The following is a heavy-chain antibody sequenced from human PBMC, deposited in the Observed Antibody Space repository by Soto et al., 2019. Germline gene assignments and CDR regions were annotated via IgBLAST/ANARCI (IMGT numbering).Heavy chain of an antibody. CDR3: ARDSRWRSLVTMVRGTPNFDY. V-gene: IGHV3-48*01. D-gene: IGHD3-10*01. J-gene: IGHJ4*02. CDR2: ISSSSSTI. Sequence: EVQLVESGGGLVQPGGSLRLSCAASGFTFSSYSMNWVRQAPGKGLEWVSYISSSSSTIYYADSVKGRFTISRDNAKNSLYPQMNSLRAEDTAVYYCARDSRWRSLVTMVRGTPNFDYWGQGTLVTVSS. CDR1: GFTFSSYS.